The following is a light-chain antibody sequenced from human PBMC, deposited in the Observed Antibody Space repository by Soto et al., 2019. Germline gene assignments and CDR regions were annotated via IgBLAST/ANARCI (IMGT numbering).Light chain of an antibody. CDR1: SGHSSYI. J-gene: IGLJ3*02. Sequence: QLVLTQSSSASASLGSSVKLTCTLSSGHSSYIIAWHQQQPGKAPRYLMKLEGSGSYNKGSGVPDRFSGSSSGADRYLTISNLPSEDEADYYCENWDSNTQGVFGGGTKLTVL. V-gene: IGLV4-60*03. CDR2: LEGSGSY. CDR3: ENWDSNTQGV.